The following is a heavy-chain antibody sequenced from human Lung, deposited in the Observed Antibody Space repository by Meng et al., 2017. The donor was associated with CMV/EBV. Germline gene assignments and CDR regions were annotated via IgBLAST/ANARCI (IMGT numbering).Heavy chain of an antibody. CDR3: ARGAWNYVGVFDY. V-gene: IGHV4-34*01. CDR1: GGSFSGYY. D-gene: IGHD1-7*01. J-gene: IGHJ4*02. CDR2: INHSGST. Sequence: SETLSLTCAVYGGSFSGYYWSWIRQPPGKGLEWIGEINHSGSTNYNPSLKSRVTISVDTSKNQFSLKLSSVTAADTAVYYCARGAWNYVGVFDYWGQGTVVTVSS.